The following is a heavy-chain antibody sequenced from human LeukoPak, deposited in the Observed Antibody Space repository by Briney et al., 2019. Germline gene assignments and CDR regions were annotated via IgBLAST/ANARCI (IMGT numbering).Heavy chain of an antibody. V-gene: IGHV3-23*01. D-gene: IGHD6-6*01. CDR2: VSGSRSST. J-gene: IGHJ3*02. Sequence: GGSLRLSCAASGFTFADFAMSWVRQAPGKGLEWVSTVSGSRSSTYYADSVKGRSAISRDNSKNTLYLQMNSLRAEDTAVYYCAKDLAARPFLIDIWGQGTMVTVSS. CDR3: AKDLAARPFLIDI. CDR1: GFTFADFA.